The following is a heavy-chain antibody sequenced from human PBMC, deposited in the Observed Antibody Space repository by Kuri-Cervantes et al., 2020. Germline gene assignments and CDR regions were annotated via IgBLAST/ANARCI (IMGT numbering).Heavy chain of an antibody. Sequence: GGSLRLSCAASGFTFSSYGMHWVRQAPGKGLEWVAVIWYDGSEKYYVDSVKGRFTISRDNAKNSLYLQMNSLRAEDTAVYYCARPLRGDDYYGSGSYYTFFGEGGMDVWGHGTTVTVSS. D-gene: IGHD3-10*01. CDR3: ARPLRGDDYYGSGSYYTFFGEGGMDV. CDR1: GFTFSSYG. CDR2: IWYDGSEK. J-gene: IGHJ6*02. V-gene: IGHV3-33*01.